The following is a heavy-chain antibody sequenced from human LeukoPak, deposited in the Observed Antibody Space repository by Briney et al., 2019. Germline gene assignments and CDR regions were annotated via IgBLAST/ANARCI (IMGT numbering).Heavy chain of an antibody. CDR2: IRYDGSNK. D-gene: IGHD6-13*01. V-gene: IGHV3-30*02. CDR1: GFTFSSYG. Sequence: PGGSLRLSCAASGFTFSSYGMHWVRQAPGKGLEWVAFIRYDGSNKYYADSVKGRFTISRDNSKNTLYLQMNSLRAEDTAVYYCAKDLGSSSVGNWFDPWGQGTLVTVSS. J-gene: IGHJ5*02. CDR3: AKDLGSSSVGNWFDP.